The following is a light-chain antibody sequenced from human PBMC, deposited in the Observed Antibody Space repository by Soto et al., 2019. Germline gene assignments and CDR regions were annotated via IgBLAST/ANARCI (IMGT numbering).Light chain of an antibody. Sequence: EIQMTQSPSTLSASVRDRVTITCLASQSVGNCLDWYQQKPGKAPGFLIYDASSLKNGVPSRFSGSGSGTDFTLTISSLQPEDFATYYCQQDISYSEAFGQGTKVDIK. CDR1: QSVGNC. CDR3: QQDISYSEA. V-gene: IGKV1-5*01. J-gene: IGKJ1*01. CDR2: DAS.